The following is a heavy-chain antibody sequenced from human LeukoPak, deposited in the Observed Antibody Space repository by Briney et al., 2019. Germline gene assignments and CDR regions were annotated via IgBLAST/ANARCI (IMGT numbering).Heavy chain of an antibody. CDR3: ASTERITMVRGTNGMDV. CDR2: IIPILGIA. D-gene: IGHD3-10*01. V-gene: IGHV1-69*04. CDR1: GGTFSSYA. J-gene: IGHJ6*02. Sequence: SVKVSCKASGGTFSSYAISWVRQAPGQGLEWMGRIIPILGIANYAQKFRGRVTITADKSTSTAYMELSSLRSEDTAVYYCASTERITMVRGTNGMDVWGQGTTVTVSS.